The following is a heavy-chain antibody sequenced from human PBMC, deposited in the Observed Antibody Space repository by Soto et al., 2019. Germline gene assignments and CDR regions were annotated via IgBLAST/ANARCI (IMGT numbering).Heavy chain of an antibody. CDR3: TRPLHYYDGSGYYAY. V-gene: IGHV3-21*01. Sequence: EVQLVESGGGLVKPGGSLRLSCAASGFTFSSYSMNWVRQAPGKGLEWVSSISTSSSYIYYAVSVKGRFTISRDNAKNSLYLQMNTLRAEDTAVYYCTRPLHYYDGSGYYAYWGQGTLVTVSS. D-gene: IGHD3-22*01. CDR2: ISTSSSYI. J-gene: IGHJ4*02. CDR1: GFTFSSYS.